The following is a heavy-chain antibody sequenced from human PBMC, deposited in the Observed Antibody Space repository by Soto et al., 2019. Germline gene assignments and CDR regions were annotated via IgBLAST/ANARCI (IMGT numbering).Heavy chain of an antibody. CDR3: TRGSFLEWSCMDV. Sequence: QVQLVQSGAEVKKPGASVNVSCKASGYTFTRYYMHWVRQAPGQGLEWMGMINPSGTTTSYAQKSQGRVTMTGDTSTSTAYRELSSVRSEDTAVYYCTRGSFLEWSCMDVWGEGNTVTVSS. V-gene: IGHV1-46*01. J-gene: IGHJ6*02. CDR2: INPSGTTT. CDR1: GYTFTRYY. D-gene: IGHD3-3*01.